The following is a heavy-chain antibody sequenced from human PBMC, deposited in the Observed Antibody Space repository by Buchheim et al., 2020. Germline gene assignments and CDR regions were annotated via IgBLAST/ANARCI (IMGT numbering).Heavy chain of an antibody. D-gene: IGHD4-17*01. CDR1: GYTFSSYD. V-gene: IGHV1-8*01. CDR3: ARSPSWPNHYGDYYLDY. CDR2: MNPNSGNT. J-gene: IGHJ4*02. Sequence: QVQLVQSGAEVKKPGASVKVSCKASGYTFSSYDINWVRQATGQGIEWMGWMNPNSGNTGYAQKFQGRVTMTRNTSVSTAYMELSSLRSEDTALYYCARSPSWPNHYGDYYLDYWGQGTL.